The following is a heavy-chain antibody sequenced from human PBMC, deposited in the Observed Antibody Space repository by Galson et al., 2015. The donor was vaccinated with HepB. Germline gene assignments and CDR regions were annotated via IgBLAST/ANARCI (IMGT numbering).Heavy chain of an antibody. Sequence: SLRLSCAASGFIFNNYVMTWVRQAPGKGLEWVSLISGSGASTYYADSVKGRFTISRDNYKKTVILQMNSLRVDDTAVYYCAKDRTALVSTDTFHIWGQGTMVTVSS. CDR2: ISGSGAST. D-gene: IGHD5-18*01. J-gene: IGHJ3*02. CDR1: GFIFNNYV. CDR3: AKDRTALVSTDTFHI. V-gene: IGHV3-23*01.